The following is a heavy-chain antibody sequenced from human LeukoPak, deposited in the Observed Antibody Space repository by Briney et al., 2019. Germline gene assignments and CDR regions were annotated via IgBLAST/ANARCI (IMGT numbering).Heavy chain of an antibody. D-gene: IGHD1-1*01. CDR2: IIPIFGTA. V-gene: IGHV1-69*13. J-gene: IGHJ3*02. Sequence: SVKVSCKASGGTFSSYAIRWVRQAPGQGLEWMGGIIPIFGTANYAQKFQGRVTITADESTSTAYMELSSLRSEDTAVYYCARDGFNWNDVLGIWGQGTMVTVSS. CDR3: ARDGFNWNDVLGI. CDR1: GGTFSSYA.